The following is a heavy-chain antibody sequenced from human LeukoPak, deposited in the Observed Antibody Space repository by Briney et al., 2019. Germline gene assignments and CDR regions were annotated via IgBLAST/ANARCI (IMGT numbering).Heavy chain of an antibody. V-gene: IGHV1-24*01. CDR3: ATLPCGGDCWGWFDP. J-gene: IGHJ5*02. D-gene: IGHD2-21*02. CDR2: FDPEDGET. Sequence: ASVKVSCKVSGYTLTELSMHWVRRAPGKGLEWMGGFDPEDGETIYAQKFQGRVTMTEDTSTDTAYMELSSLRSEDTAVYYCATLPCGGDCWGWFDPWGQGTLVTVSP. CDR1: GYTLTELS.